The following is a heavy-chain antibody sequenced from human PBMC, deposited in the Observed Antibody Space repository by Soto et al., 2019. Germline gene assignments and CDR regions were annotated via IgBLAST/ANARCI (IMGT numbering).Heavy chain of an antibody. CDR2: IWYDGSNK. V-gene: IGHV3-33*01. D-gene: IGHD3-16*02. Sequence: PGGSLRLSCAASGFTFSSYGMRWVRQAPGKGLEWVAVIWYDGSNKYYADSVKGRFTISRDNSKNTLYLQMNSLRAEDTAVYYCARDHRYYDYVWGSYRYPPYYGMDVWGQGTTVTVSS. CDR1: GFTFSSYG. CDR3: ARDHRYYDYVWGSYRYPPYYGMDV. J-gene: IGHJ6*02.